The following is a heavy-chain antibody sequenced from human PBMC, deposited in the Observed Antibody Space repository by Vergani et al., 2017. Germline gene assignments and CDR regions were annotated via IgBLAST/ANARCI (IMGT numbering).Heavy chain of an antibody. J-gene: IGHJ4*02. CDR3: ARKGGWAEKVGSDCDY. CDR1: GGSFSGYY. D-gene: IGHD2-15*01. V-gene: IGHV4-34*01. CDR2: INHSGST. Sequence: QVQLQQWGAGLLKPSETLSLTCAVYGGSFSGYYWSWIRQTPGKGLEWIGEINHSGSTNYNPSLKSRVTISVDTSKNQFSLKLSSVTAADTAVYYCARKGGWAEKVGSDCDYWGQGTLVTVSS.